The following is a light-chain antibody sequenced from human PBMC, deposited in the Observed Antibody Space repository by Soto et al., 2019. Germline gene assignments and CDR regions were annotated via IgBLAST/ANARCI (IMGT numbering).Light chain of an antibody. CDR1: QSVSSY. J-gene: IGKJ3*01. V-gene: IGKV3-11*01. Sequence: VLTQSPATLSLSPGDRATLSCRASQSVSSYLAWYQQKTGQAPMLLIYDASNRATGIPDRLSASGSGTDFTLTISDVQPEDFTVYYCQQHGTLPTTCGPGTKVDIK. CDR3: QQHGTLPTT. CDR2: DAS.